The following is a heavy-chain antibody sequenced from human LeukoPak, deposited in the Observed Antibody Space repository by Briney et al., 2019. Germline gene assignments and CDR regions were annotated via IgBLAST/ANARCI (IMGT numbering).Heavy chain of an antibody. D-gene: IGHD6-6*01. CDR2: ISSSSSTI. CDR3: AREYSSSSGSVSDY. Sequence: PGGSLRLSCAASGFTFSSYNMNWFRQPPGKGLEWVSYISSSSSTIYYADSVKGRFTISRDNAKNSLYLQMNSLRDEDTAVYYCAREYSSSSGSVSDYWGQGTLVTVSS. J-gene: IGHJ4*02. CDR1: GFTFSSYN. V-gene: IGHV3-48*02.